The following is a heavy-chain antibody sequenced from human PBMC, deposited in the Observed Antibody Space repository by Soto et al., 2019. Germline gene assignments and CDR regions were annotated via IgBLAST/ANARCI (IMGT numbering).Heavy chain of an antibody. Sequence: QVHLVQSGAEVKKPGASVKVSCKASGYTFTSYGITWVRQAPGQGLEWMGWISAHNGNTDYAQKLQGRVIVTRDTSKSTAYMERRSLRSDDTAVYYCAGGRDGDYWGQGALVTVSS. CDR3: AGGRDGDY. J-gene: IGHJ4*02. V-gene: IGHV1-18*01. D-gene: IGHD6-6*01. CDR2: ISAHNGNT. CDR1: GYTFTSYG.